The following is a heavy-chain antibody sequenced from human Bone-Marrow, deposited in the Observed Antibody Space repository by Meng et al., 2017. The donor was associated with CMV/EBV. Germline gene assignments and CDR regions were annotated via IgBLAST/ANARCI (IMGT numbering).Heavy chain of an antibody. CDR1: GGSISSYY. J-gene: IGHJ4*02. Sequence: SETLSLTCTVSGGSISSYYWSWIRQPPGKGLEWIGYIYYSGSTNYNPSLKSRVTISVDTSKNQFSLKLSSVTAADTAVYYCARARVVVPAAHYFDYWGQGTLVTVSS. V-gene: IGHV4-59*12. CDR3: ARARVVVPAAHYFDY. CDR2: IYYSGST. D-gene: IGHD2-2*01.